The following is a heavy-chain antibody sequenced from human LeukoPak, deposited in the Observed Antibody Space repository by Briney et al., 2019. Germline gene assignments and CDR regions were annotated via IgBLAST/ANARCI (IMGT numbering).Heavy chain of an antibody. CDR2: LNGDGSRT. J-gene: IGHJ4*02. Sequence: GGSLRLSCAASGFTFTNYWVHWVRQAPGKGLVWVSRLNGDGSRTDYADSVKGRFTISRDNSKNTLYLQMNSLRAEDTAVYYCARDSGDYWGQGTLVTVSS. V-gene: IGHV3-74*01. CDR1: GFTFTNYW. CDR3: ARDSGDY. D-gene: IGHD7-27*01.